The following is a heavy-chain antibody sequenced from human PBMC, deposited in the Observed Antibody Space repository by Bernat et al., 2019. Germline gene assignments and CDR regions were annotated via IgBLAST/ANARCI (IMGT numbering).Heavy chain of an antibody. D-gene: IGHD3-10*01. CDR1: GFTFSRNG. V-gene: IGHV3-33*01. CDR2: I. Sequence: QVQLVESGGGVVQPGRSLRVSCAASGFTFSRNGMHWVRQAPGKGLEWVAVIIRFTISRDNSKSTLYLQMNSMRAEETAVYYCARDFTGTAVQGQTRESWGKGTMVTVSS. CDR3: ARDFTGTAVQGQTRES. J-gene: IGHJ5*02.